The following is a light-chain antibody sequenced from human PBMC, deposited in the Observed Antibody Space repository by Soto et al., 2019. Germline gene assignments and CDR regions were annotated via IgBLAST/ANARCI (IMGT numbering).Light chain of an antibody. CDR3: CSFAATVAYV. CDR2: EVN. CDR1: GSDVGAYNL. Sequence: QSVLTQPASVSGSPGQSITISCAGTGSDVGAYNLVSWYQQHPGKAPILIICEVNTRPSGISNRVSGSKSGDTASLTISGFQAEYEADYFCCSFAATVAYVFGTGTKLTVL. J-gene: IGLJ1*01. V-gene: IGLV2-23*02.